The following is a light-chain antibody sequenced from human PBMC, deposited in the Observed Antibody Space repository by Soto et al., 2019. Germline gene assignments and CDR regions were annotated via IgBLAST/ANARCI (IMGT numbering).Light chain of an antibody. V-gene: IGKV3-11*01. Sequence: EIVLTQTPGTLSLSPGERATLSCRASQSVSSYLAWYQQKPGQAPRLLIYDASNRATDIPARFSGSGSGTDFTLTISSLEPEDSAVYYCQQRSNWITFGQGTRLEIK. CDR3: QQRSNWIT. J-gene: IGKJ5*01. CDR1: QSVSSY. CDR2: DAS.